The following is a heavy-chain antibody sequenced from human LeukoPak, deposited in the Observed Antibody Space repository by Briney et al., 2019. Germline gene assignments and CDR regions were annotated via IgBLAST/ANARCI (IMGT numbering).Heavy chain of an antibody. D-gene: IGHD3-16*01. J-gene: IGHJ3*02. Sequence: PGGSLRLSCAASELTVTSNYMSWVRQAPGKGLQWVSVIYPGGDIHYADSVKGRFIISRVNSKNTLSLQMNSLTAGDTAVYYCVRGPRYYDDSGFHYGVFDIWGQGTVVTVSS. V-gene: IGHV3-53*01. CDR3: VRGPRYYDDSGFHYGVFDI. CDR1: ELTVTSNY. CDR2: IYPGGDI.